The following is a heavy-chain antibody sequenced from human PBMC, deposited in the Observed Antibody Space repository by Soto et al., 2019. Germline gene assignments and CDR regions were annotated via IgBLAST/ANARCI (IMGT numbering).Heavy chain of an antibody. Sequence: EKGLEWIGEINHSGSTIYHPSLKSRVTISVDTSKNQFSLKLSSVTAADTAVYYCAIFFFQAEDGIRYVRSVSAFLLNRSSDL. D-gene: IGHD3-10*02. CDR2: INHSGST. J-gene: IGHJ2*01. V-gene: IGHV4-34*01. CDR3: AIFFFQAEDGIRYVRSVSAFLLNRSSDL.